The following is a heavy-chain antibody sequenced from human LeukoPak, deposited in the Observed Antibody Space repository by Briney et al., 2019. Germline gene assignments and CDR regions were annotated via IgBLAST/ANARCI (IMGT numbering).Heavy chain of an antibody. CDR1: GFSFSSSW. V-gene: IGHV3-7*02. D-gene: IGHD1-1*01. J-gene: IGHJ4*02. Sequence: PGGSLRLSCAASGFSFSSSWMTWVRQAPGKGLEWVATIKQDGSEKFYVNSVKGRFTISRDNTKDSLYLQMNSLRADDTAVYYCASLWNDGYWGQGPLVTVSA. CDR2: IKQDGSEK. CDR3: ASLWNDGY.